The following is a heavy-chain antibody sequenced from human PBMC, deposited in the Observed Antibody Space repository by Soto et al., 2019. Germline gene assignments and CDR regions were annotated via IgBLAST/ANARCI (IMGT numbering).Heavy chain of an antibody. CDR1: GGSISNSRYY. D-gene: IGHD3-22*01. CDR3: ARDYYDSSDYTTKWFDP. CDR2: IYHTGNT. Sequence: PSETLSLTCTVSGGSISNSRYYWAWIRQPPGKGLEWIGSIYHTGNTYYNPSLRSRVTISVDTSKNQFSLKLTSVTAADTTVYYCARDYYDSSDYTTKWFDPWGQGTLVTVSS. V-gene: IGHV4-39*01. J-gene: IGHJ5*02.